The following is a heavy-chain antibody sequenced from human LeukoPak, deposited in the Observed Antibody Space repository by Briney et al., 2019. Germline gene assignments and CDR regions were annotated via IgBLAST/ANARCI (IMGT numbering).Heavy chain of an antibody. CDR3: VRGVGVSRFNYLDS. CDR2: IKQDGNEK. D-gene: IGHD6-13*01. J-gene: IGHJ4*02. V-gene: IGHV3-7*02. CDR1: GFTFSNCW. Sequence: GGALRLSCAASGFTFSNCWMTWVRQAPGKGLEWVANIKQDGNEKYYVDSVKGRFTISRDNSKNTLYLQMNRPNGDDTAVYYCVRGVGVSRFNYLDSWGQGTLVIVSS.